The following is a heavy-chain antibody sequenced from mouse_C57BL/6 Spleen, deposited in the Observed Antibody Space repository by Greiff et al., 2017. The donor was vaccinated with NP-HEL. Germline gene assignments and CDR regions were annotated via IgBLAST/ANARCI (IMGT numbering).Heavy chain of an antibody. J-gene: IGHJ3*01. CDR2: IYPGDGDT. CDR1: GYAFRSSW. D-gene: IGHD1-1*01. V-gene: IGHV1-82*01. Sequence: QVQLQQSGPELVKPGASVKISCKASGYAFRSSWMNWVKQRPGKGLEWIGRIYPGDGDTNYTGKFKGKATLTADKSSSTAYMQLSSLTSEDSAVYFCASNYYGSSYEVAYWGQGTLVTVSA. CDR3: ASNYYGSSYEVAY.